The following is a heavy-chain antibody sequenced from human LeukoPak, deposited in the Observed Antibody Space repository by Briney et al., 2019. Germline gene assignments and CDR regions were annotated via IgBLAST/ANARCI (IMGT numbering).Heavy chain of an antibody. CDR2: INHSGST. CDR1: GGSFSGYY. J-gene: IGHJ4*02. Sequence: SETLSLTCAVYGGSFSGYYWSWIRQPPGKGLEWIGEINHSGSTNYNPSLKSRVTISVDTSKNQFSLKLSSVTAADTAVCYCASTVYYYGSGSYYGRRAFNYWGQGTLVTVSS. V-gene: IGHV4-34*01. CDR3: ASTVYYYGSGSYYGRRAFNY. D-gene: IGHD3-10*01.